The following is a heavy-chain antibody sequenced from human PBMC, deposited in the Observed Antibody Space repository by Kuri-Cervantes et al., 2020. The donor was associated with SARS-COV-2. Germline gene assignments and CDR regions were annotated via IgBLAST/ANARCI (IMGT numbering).Heavy chain of an antibody. CDR1: GGSISSSSYY. V-gene: IGHV4-39*01. D-gene: IGHD5-12*01. CDR2: IYYSGST. J-gene: IGHJ4*02. Sequence: SETLSLTCTVSGGSISSSSYYWGWIRQPPGKGLEWIGSIYYSGSTYYNPSLKSRVTISVDTSKNQFSLKLSSVTAADTAVYYCARGPLRTYYFDYWGQGTLVTVSS. CDR3: ARGPLRTYYFDY.